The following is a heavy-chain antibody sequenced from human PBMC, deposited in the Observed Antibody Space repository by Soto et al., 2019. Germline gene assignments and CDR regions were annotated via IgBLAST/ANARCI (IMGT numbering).Heavy chain of an antibody. D-gene: IGHD1-26*01. CDR1: GFTLKNAW. CDR3: TTDSRTTLPEIRFDY. CDR2: VKSKADGGSG. Sequence: PGGSLRLSCAASGFTLKNAWINWVRQVPGKGLEWVGRVKSKADGGSGDYAAPVKGRFVVSRDDSKDIVYLQMNSLKIEDTGVYYCTTDSRTTLPEIRFDYWGHGTQVTVSS. V-gene: IGHV3-15*07. J-gene: IGHJ4*01.